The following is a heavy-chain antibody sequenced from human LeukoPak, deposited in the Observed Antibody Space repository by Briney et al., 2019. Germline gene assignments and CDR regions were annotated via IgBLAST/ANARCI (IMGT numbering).Heavy chain of an antibody. J-gene: IGHJ4*02. CDR3: ARDYGGYDYSGGLDY. CDR2: ISYDGSNK. CDR1: GFTFSSYA. D-gene: IGHD5-12*01. V-gene: IGHV3-30*04. Sequence: GGSLRLSCAASGFTFSSYAMHWVHQAPGKGLEWVAVISYDGSNKYYADSVKGRFTISRDNSKNTLYLQMNSLRAEDTAVYYCARDYGGYDYSGGLDYWGQGTLVTVSS.